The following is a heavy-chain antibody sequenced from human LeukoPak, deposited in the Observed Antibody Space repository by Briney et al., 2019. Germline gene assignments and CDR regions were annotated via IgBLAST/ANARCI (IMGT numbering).Heavy chain of an antibody. Sequence: SETLSLTCTVSGGSISSYYWSWIRQPAGKGLEWIGRIYTSGSTNYNPSLKSRVTISVDKSKNQFSLKLGSVTAADTAVYYCAREVAAAGYYYYYYMDVWGKGTTVTVSS. V-gene: IGHV4-4*07. J-gene: IGHJ6*03. CDR1: GGSISSYY. CDR3: AREVAAAGYYYYYYMDV. CDR2: IYTSGST. D-gene: IGHD6-13*01.